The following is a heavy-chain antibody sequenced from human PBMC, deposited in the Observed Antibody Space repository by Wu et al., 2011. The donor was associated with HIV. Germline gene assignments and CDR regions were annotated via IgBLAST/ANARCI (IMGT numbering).Heavy chain of an antibody. CDR2: IIPMFNTA. D-gene: IGHD1-26*01. Sequence: QVQVVQSGAEVKKPGSSVKVSCKASGGSFSSYAVSWVRLAPGQGLEWMGRIIPMFNTANYAQNFQGRVTFTADESTITAYMELSSLRSEDTAIYYCARGGSGSIYHLDPWGQGTLVTVSS. CDR3: ARGGSGSIYHLDP. V-gene: IGHV1-69*15. CDR1: GGSFSSYA. J-gene: IGHJ5*02.